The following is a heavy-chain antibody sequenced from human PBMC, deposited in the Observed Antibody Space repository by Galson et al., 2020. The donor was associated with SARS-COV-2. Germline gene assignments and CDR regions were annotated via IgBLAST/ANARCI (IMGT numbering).Heavy chain of an antibody. Sequence: ASETLSLTCTVSGGSVSTSNYYWGWIRLSPGKGLEWIGSMHYSGSVYYNPSLMSQVRMSVDTSKNEFSLRLSSVTAADTSVYYCARHLSSNWFGPWGPGTQVTVSS. CDR1: GGSVSTSNYY. J-gene: IGHJ5*02. V-gene: IGHV4-39*01. CDR2: MHYSGSV. CDR3: ARHLSSNWFGP.